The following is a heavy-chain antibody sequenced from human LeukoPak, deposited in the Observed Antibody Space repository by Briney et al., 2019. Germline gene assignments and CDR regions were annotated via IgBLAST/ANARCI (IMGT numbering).Heavy chain of an antibody. Sequence: GGSLRLSCAASELIFNNYGLIWLRQAPGKGLECVSAISNDGGGTNYADVVKGRFTISRDNSKNTLFLQMSSLRAEDTALYYCAKGSSGYFVDLWGQGTLVTVS. CDR1: ELIFNNYG. D-gene: IGHD3-22*01. J-gene: IGHJ5*02. V-gene: IGHV3-23*01. CDR3: AKGSSGYFVDL. CDR2: ISNDGGGT.